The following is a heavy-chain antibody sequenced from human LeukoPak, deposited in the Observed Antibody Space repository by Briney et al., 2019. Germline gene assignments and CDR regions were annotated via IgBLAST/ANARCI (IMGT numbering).Heavy chain of an antibody. V-gene: IGHV4-4*07. D-gene: IGHD2-2*01. CDR3: AREDPGWYCSSTSCYGRAFDI. J-gene: IGHJ3*02. CDR2: IYTGGRT. CDR1: GGSISSYY. Sequence: SETLSLTCTVSGGSISSYYWSWIRQPAGKGLEWIGRIYTGGRTNDSPSLKSRLTMSVDTSKNQFSLKLSSVTPADTAVYYCAREDPGWYCSSTSCYGRAFDIWGQGTMVTVSS.